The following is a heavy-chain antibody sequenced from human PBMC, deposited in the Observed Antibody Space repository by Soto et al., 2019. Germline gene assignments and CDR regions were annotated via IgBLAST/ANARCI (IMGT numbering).Heavy chain of an antibody. CDR1: GGSISSGDYY. CDR2: IYYSGST. J-gene: IGHJ3*02. V-gene: IGHV4-30-4*01. Sequence: QVQLQESGPGLVKPSQTLSLTCTVSGGSISSGDYYWSWIRQPPGKGLEWIGYIYYSGSTYYNPSLNSRVTISVDTSKNQFSLKLSSVTAADTAVYYCARWVVVVPAAKAAFDIWGQGTMVTVSS. CDR3: ARWVVVVPAAKAAFDI. D-gene: IGHD2-2*01.